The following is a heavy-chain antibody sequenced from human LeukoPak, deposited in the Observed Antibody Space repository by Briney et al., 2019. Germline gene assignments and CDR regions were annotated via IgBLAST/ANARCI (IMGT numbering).Heavy chain of an antibody. V-gene: IGHV1-2*02. CDR3: AREGDTAMDVNWFDP. Sequence: ASVKVSCKASGYTFTAYYMHWVRQAPGQGLGWMGWINPNSGGTNYAQKFQGRVTMTRDTSISTAYMELSRLRSDDTAVYYCAREGDTAMDVNWFDPWGQGTLVTVSS. J-gene: IGHJ5*02. CDR1: GYTFTAYY. D-gene: IGHD5-18*01. CDR2: INPNSGGT.